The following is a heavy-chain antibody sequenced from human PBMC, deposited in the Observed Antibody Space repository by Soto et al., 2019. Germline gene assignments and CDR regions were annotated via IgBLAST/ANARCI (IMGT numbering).Heavy chain of an antibody. J-gene: IGHJ4*02. CDR3: TRLLGSGWIFDY. CDR2: MSYDGNNK. D-gene: IGHD6-19*01. V-gene: IGHV3-30-3*01. CDR1: GFTFSTYA. Sequence: QVQLVESGGGVVQPGRSLRLSCAASGFTFSTYAMNWVRQAPGKGLEWVAIMSYDGNNKYYADSVKGRFTISRDNSKNTLYPQMSSLRAEDTAVYYCTRLLGSGWIFDYWGQGTLVTVSS.